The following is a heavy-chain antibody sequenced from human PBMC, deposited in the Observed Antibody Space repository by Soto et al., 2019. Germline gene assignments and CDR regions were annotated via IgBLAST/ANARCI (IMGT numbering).Heavy chain of an antibody. J-gene: IGHJ6*02. CDR3: ARDLGGNGDYAYYYYGMDV. Sequence: QVQLVESGGGLVKPGGSLRLSCAASGFTFSDYYMSWILQAPGKGLEWVSYISSSSSYTNYADSVKGRFTISRDNAKNSLYLQMNSLRAEDTAVYYCARDLGGNGDYAYYYYGMDVWGQGTTVTVSS. CDR1: GFTFSDYY. CDR2: ISSSSSYT. V-gene: IGHV3-11*06. D-gene: IGHD4-17*01.